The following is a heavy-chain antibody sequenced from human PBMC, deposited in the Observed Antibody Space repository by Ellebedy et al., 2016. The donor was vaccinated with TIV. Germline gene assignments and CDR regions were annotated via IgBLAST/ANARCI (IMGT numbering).Heavy chain of an antibody. CDR3: AKSPNWSLHN. Sequence: GESLKISCAASGFTFGSYDMPWVRQAPGQGLAWVSSISTNGAGTKYADSVQGRFTVSRDNSRSTLYLQMNSLRAEDTAVYYCAKSPNWSLHNWGQGTPVTVSS. V-gene: IGHV3-23*01. CDR1: GFTFGSYD. J-gene: IGHJ4*02. CDR2: ISTNGAGT. D-gene: IGHD1-1*01.